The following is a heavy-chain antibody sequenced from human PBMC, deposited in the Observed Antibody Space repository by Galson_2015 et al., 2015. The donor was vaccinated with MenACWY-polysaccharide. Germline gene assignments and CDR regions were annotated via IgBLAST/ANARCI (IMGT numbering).Heavy chain of an antibody. CDR3: AREGSRIVFHAFDV. CDR1: GSRFSNSG. V-gene: IGHV3-33*01. CDR2: IQYDGSNK. D-gene: IGHD2-2*01. Sequence: SLRLSCAASGSRFSNSGMHWVRQAPGKGLEWVVVIQYDGSNKVYADSVKGRFTISRDNSKNTVFLEMNTLGVEDTAVYYCAREGSRIVFHAFDVWGQGTMVTVSS. J-gene: IGHJ3*01.